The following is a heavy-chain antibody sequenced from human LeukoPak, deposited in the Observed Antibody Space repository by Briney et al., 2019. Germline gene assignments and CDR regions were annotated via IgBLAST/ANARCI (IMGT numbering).Heavy chain of an antibody. V-gene: IGHV3-23*01. CDR2: ISGSGGST. J-gene: IGHJ3*02. Sequence: PGRSLRLSCAASGFTFSSYAMSWVRQAPGKGLEWVSAISGSGGSTYYADSVKGRFTISRDNSKNTLYLQMNSPRAEDTAVYYCAAQWLVLGAFDIWGQGTMVTVSS. CDR3: AAQWLVLGAFDI. CDR1: GFTFSSYA. D-gene: IGHD6-19*01.